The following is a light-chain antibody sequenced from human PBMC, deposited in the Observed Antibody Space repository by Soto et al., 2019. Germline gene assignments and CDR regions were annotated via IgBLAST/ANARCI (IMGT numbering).Light chain of an antibody. CDR1: SSDIGNYNL. CDR2: EDF. Sequence: QSALTQPASVSGSPGQSITISCTGTSSDIGNYNLVSWYQQHPGKAPKLLIYEDFKRPSGVSNRFSGSKSGNTASLTISGLQAEDEALYHCWSFAGSVTLVKFGGGTKLTVL. V-gene: IGLV2-23*01. CDR3: WSFAGSVTLVK. J-gene: IGLJ2*01.